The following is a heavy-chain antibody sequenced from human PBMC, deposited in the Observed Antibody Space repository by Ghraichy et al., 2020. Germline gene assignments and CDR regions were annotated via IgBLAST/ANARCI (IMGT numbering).Heavy chain of an antibody. CDR2: IYHSGST. J-gene: IGHJ4*02. CDR3: ARVAVLRYFDRLYYFDY. Sequence: SETLSLTCAVSGGSISSSNWWSWVRQPPGKGLEWIGEIYHSGSTNYNPSLKSRVTISVDKSKNQFSLKLSSVTAADTAVYYCARVAVLRYFDRLYYFDYWGQGTLVTVSS. D-gene: IGHD3-9*01. CDR1: GGSISSSNW. V-gene: IGHV4-4*02.